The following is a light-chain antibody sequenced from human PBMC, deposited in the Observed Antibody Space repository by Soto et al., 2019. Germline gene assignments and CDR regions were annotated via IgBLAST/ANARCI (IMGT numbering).Light chain of an antibody. CDR3: QSYDSSLRGYV. J-gene: IGLJ1*01. CDR1: RYNIGAGYD. V-gene: IGLV1-40*01. CDR2: GNT. Sequence: QSVLTQPPSVSGAPGQRVTISCTGSRYNIGAGYDVHWYRQLPGTAPKLLLYGNTNRPSGVPDRFSGSKSGTSASLAITGLQAEHEADYYCQSYDSSLRGYVFGTGTKVTVL.